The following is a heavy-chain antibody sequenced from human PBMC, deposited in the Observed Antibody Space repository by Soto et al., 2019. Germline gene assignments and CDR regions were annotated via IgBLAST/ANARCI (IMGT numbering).Heavy chain of an antibody. CDR3: ARESHDILTGPPWVWYFDL. Sequence: VQLQQWGAGPLRPLETLSLTCGVSGGSFSGHYWAWIRQSPGKGLEWIGEINDRGSINYNPSLKSRVSISVDTSKNHYSLNLRSVTAADTAVYYCARESHDILTGPPWVWYFDLSGRGTLVIVSS. D-gene: IGHD3-9*01. V-gene: IGHV4-34*01. CDR1: GGSFSGHY. CDR2: INDRGSI. J-gene: IGHJ2*01.